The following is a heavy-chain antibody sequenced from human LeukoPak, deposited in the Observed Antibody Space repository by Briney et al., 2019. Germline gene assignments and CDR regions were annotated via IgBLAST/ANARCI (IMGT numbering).Heavy chain of an antibody. V-gene: IGHV3-21*01. D-gene: IGHD1-26*01. CDR2: ISSSSSYI. Sequence: PGGSLRLSCAASGFTFSSYSMNWVRQAPGKGLEWVSSISSSSSYIYYADSVRGRFTISRENAKNSLYLQMNSLRAEDTAVYYCARQVGATADYFDYWGQGTLVTVSS. CDR3: ARQVGATADYFDY. CDR1: GFTFSSYS. J-gene: IGHJ4*02.